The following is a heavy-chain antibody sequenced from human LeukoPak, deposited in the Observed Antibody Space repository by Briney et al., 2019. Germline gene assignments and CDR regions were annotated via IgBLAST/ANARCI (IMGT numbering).Heavy chain of an antibody. CDR2: IIPIFGTA. CDR1: GGTFSSYA. Sequence: SVKVSCKASGGTFSSYAISWVRQAPGQGLEWMGGIIPIFGTANYAQEFQGRVTITADESTSTAYMELSSLRSEDTAVYYCAREGAYSSSPLDYWGQGTLVTVSS. CDR3: AREGAYSSSPLDY. J-gene: IGHJ4*02. V-gene: IGHV1-69*01. D-gene: IGHD6-13*01.